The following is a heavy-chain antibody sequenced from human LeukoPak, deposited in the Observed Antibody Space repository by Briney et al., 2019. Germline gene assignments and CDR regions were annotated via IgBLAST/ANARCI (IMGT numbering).Heavy chain of an antibody. Sequence: SGGSLRLSCAASGFTFSSYEMNWVRQAAGKGGGGVSYISSGGSTIYYEDSVKGGFNISRDNAKTSLSLQMNSLRAEDTAVYFCAREMGPYNWFDPWGQGTLVTVSS. D-gene: IGHD2-8*01. V-gene: IGHV3-48*03. CDR1: GFTFSSYE. CDR2: ISSGGSTI. J-gene: IGHJ5*02. CDR3: AREMGPYNWFDP.